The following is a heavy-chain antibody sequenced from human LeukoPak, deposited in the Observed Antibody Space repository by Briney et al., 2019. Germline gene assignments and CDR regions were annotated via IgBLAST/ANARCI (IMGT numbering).Heavy chain of an antibody. J-gene: IGHJ4*02. CDR1: GFTFSSYA. Sequence: PGGSLRLSCAASGFTFSSYAMHWVRQAPGKGLEWVAVISYDGRNKYYVESVKGRFTMTRDSSKNTLYLQMNSLRVEDTAVYYCARGDPRSSWYASYFDYWGQGTLVTVSS. CDR3: ARGDPRSSWYASYFDY. D-gene: IGHD6-13*01. V-gene: IGHV3-30*04. CDR2: ISYDGRNK.